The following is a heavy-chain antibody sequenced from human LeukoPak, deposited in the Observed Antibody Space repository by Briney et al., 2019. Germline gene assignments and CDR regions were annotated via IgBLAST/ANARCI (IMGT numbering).Heavy chain of an antibody. J-gene: IGHJ6*03. D-gene: IGHD2-2*01. CDR2: INHSGST. CDR1: GVSFSGYY. V-gene: IGHV4-34*01. CDR3: ARRRYCSSTSCYPRGNYYYIDV. Sequence: SETLSLTCAVYGVSFSGYYWSWLRQPPGKGLEGSGVINHSGSTNYNPSLKSRVTISVDTAKNQFSLKLSSVTAADTAVYYCARRRYCSSTSCYPRGNYYYIDVWGKGTTVTVSS.